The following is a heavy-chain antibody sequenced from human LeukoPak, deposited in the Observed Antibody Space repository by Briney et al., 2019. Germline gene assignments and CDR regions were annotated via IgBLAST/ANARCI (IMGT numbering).Heavy chain of an antibody. J-gene: IGHJ6*03. CDR2: INPNSGGT. CDR1: EYTFTGYY. CDR3: ARDAIAAAGTQLPYYYYYMNV. D-gene: IGHD6-13*01. V-gene: IGHV1-2*02. Sequence: ASVKVSCKASEYTFTGYYMHWVRQAPGQGLEWMGWINPNSGGTNYAQKFQGRVTMTRDTSISTAYMELSRLRSDDTAVYYCARDAIAAAGTQLPYYYYYMNVWGKGTTVTISS.